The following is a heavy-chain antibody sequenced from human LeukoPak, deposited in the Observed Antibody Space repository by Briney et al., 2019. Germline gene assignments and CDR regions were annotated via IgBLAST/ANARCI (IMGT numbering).Heavy chain of an antibody. D-gene: IGHD3-22*01. J-gene: IGHJ6*02. CDR1: GFTFSSYA. CDR2: ISYDGSNK. CDR3: ARGTEEPRTYHYDSSGYSYYYYGMDV. V-gene: IGHV3-30*04. Sequence: PGGSLRLSCAASGFTFSSYAMHWVRQAPGKGLEWVAVISYDGSNKYYADSVKGRFTISRDNSKNTLYLQMNSLRAEDTAVYYCARGTEEPRTYHYDSSGYSYYYYGMDVWGQGTTVTVSS.